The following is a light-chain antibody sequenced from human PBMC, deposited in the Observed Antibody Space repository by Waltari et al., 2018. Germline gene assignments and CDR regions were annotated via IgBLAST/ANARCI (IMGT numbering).Light chain of an antibody. V-gene: IGKV3-15*01. CDR1: QSVISS. Sequence: EIVLTQSPATLSLSPGERATLSCRASQSVISSLAWYQQKPGQAPRLLIYGASSRATGIPDRFSGSGSGTDFTLTISSLEPEDFAVYYCQQYSNWPYSFGQGTKVEIK. CDR2: GAS. J-gene: IGKJ2*03. CDR3: QQYSNWPYS.